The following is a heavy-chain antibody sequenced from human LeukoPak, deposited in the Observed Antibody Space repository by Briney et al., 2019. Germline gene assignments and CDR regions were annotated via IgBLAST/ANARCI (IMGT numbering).Heavy chain of an antibody. CDR2: IYYSGST. Sequence: SETLSLTCSVSGGSISSYYWTWIRQPPGKELEWIGYIYYSGSTNYNPSLKSRVTISVDTSKNQFSLKLSSVTAADTAVYYCARLIAAAGSYYYYGMDVWGQGTTVTVSS. D-gene: IGHD6-13*01. CDR3: ARLIAAAGSYYYYGMDV. CDR1: GGSISSYY. V-gene: IGHV4-59*01. J-gene: IGHJ6*02.